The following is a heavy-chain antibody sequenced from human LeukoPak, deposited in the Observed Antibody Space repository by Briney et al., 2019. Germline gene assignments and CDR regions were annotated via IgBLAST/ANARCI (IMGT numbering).Heavy chain of an antibody. V-gene: IGHV3-9*01. CDR2: ISWNSGSI. J-gene: IGHJ4*02. CDR3: AKAYYYGSGSYPDY. D-gene: IGHD3-10*01. Sequence: GISWNSGSIGYADSVKGRFTISRDNAKNSLYLQMNSLRAEDTALYYCAKAYYYGSGSYPDYWGQGTLVTVSS.